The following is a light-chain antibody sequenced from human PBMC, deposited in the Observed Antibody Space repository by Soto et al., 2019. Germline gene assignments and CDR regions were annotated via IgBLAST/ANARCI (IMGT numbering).Light chain of an antibody. J-gene: IGKJ4*01. CDR1: QSLLHSNGYNY. V-gene: IGKV2-28*01. CDR2: LGV. Sequence: EIVMTQSPLSLPVTPGEPASISCRSSQSLLHSNGYNYLDWYLQKPGQSPQLLIYLGVDRASGVPDRFSGSGSGTDFTLKISRVEAEDVGVYYCMQGTHWPLTVGGGTKVDMK. CDR3: MQGTHWPLT.